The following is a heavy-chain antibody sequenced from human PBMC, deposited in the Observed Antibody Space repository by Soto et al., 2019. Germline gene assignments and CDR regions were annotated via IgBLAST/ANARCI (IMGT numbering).Heavy chain of an antibody. J-gene: IGHJ4*02. CDR3: ARAGGLGAVAADY. Sequence: QLQLQESGSGLVKPSQTLSLTCAVSGGSISSGGYSWSWIRQPPGKGLEWIGYIYHSGSTYYNPSHKGRVTISVGRSKNQCALKVSCVTAADPAVYYCARAGGLGAVAADYWGQGTLVTVSS. CDR1: GGSISSGGYS. D-gene: IGHD6-19*01. CDR2: IYHSGST. V-gene: IGHV4-30-2*01.